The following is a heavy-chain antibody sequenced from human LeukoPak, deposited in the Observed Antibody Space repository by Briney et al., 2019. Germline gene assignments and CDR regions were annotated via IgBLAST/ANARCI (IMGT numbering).Heavy chain of an antibody. CDR2: IIPIFGTA. J-gene: IGHJ3*02. V-gene: IGHV1-69*01. CDR3: AGGRGSSWYWAFDI. D-gene: IGHD6-13*01. Sequence: SVKVSCKASGGTFSSYAISWVRQAPGQGLEWMGGIIPIFGTANYAQKFQGRVTITADESTSTAYMELSSLRSEDTAVYYCAGGRGSSWYWAFDIWGQGTMVTVSS. CDR1: GGTFSSYA.